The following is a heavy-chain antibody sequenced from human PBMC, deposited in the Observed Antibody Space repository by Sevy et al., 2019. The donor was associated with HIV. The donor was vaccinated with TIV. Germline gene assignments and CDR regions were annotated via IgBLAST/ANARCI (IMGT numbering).Heavy chain of an antibody. CDR1: DASITTNY. D-gene: IGHD2-21*01. V-gene: IGHV4-59*01. CDR2: FFHSGTT. Sequence: SETLSLTCLVSDASITTNYWSWIRQAPGKGLEWIGYFFHSGTTNYNRSLKSRDTISGDTSKNEFSLRLTSVTVADTAVYYCARSRAYPLDSDDGFANWGQGTMVTVSS. J-gene: IGHJ3*02. CDR3: ARSRAYPLDSDDGFAN.